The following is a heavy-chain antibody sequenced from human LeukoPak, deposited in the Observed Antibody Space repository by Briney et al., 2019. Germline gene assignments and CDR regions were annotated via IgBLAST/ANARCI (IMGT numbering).Heavy chain of an antibody. J-gene: IGHJ4*02. CDR3: ARRGGSSFDY. CDR1: GYTLTELS. Sequence: ASVKVSCKVSGYTLTELSMHWVRQAPGKGLEWMGGFDPEDGETIYAQKFQGRVTITADESTSTAYMELSSLRSEDTAVYYCARRGGSSFDYWGQGTLVTVSS. CDR2: FDPEDGET. D-gene: IGHD3-16*01. V-gene: IGHV1-24*01.